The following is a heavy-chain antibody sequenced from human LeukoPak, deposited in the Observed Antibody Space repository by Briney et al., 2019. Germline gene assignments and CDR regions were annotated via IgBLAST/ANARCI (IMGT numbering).Heavy chain of an antibody. CDR1: GGSFSGYY. J-gene: IGHJ3*02. Sequence: SETLSLTCAVYGGSFSGYYWSWIRQPPGKGLEWIGEINHSGSTNYNPSLKSRVTISVDTSKNQFSLKLSSVTAADTAVYYCARDRVGSSWYWDAFDIWGQGTMVTVSS. V-gene: IGHV4-34*01. CDR3: ARDRVGSSWYWDAFDI. CDR2: INHSGST. D-gene: IGHD6-13*01.